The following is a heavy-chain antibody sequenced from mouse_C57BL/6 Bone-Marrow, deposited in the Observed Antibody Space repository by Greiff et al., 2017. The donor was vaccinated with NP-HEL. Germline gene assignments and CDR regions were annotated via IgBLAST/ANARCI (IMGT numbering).Heavy chain of an antibody. V-gene: IGHV5-16*01. CDR2: INYDGSST. D-gene: IGHD1-1*01. CDR3: ARGATVVAHWYFDV. CDR1: GFTFSDYY. Sequence: EVKLMESEGGLVQPGSSMKLSCTASGFTFSDYYMAWVRQVPEKGLEWVANINYDGSSTYYLDSLKSRFIISRDNAKNILYLQMSSLKSEDTATYYCARGATVVAHWYFDVWGTGTTVTVFS. J-gene: IGHJ1*03.